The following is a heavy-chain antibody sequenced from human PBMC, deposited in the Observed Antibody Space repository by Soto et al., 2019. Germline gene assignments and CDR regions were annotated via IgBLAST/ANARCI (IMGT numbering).Heavy chain of an antibody. D-gene: IGHD1-26*01. V-gene: IGHV1-58*01. CDR3: EAGPIVGATRGFDY. J-gene: IGHJ4*02. Sequence: ASVKVSCKASGFTFTSSAVQWVRQARGQRLEWIGWIVVGSGNTNYAQKFQERVTITRDMSTSTAYMELSSLRSEDTAVYYCEAGPIVGATRGFDYWDPGTLVTVSS. CDR1: GFTFTSSA. CDR2: IVVGSGNT.